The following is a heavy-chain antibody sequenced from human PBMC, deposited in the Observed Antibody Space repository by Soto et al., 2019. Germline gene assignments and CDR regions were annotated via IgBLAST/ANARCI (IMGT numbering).Heavy chain of an antibody. J-gene: IGHJ4*02. D-gene: IGHD3-10*01. Sequence: QVQLQESGPGLVKPSGTLSLTCAVSGGSISSSNWWSWVRQPPGKGLEWIGEIYHSGSTNYNPSLKSPVPISVDQSKNQFPLKLSSGAAADTAVYYWGGAVLSGGGGGYFDYWGQGTLVTVSS. CDR3: GGAVLSGGGGGYFDY. CDR1: GGSISSSNW. CDR2: IYHSGST. V-gene: IGHV4-4*02.